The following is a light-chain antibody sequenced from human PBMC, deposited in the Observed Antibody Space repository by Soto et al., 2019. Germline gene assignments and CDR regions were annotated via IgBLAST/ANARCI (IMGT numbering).Light chain of an antibody. CDR3: QQTFSPDVT. Sequence: DIHLTQSPSSLSAAVGDRVTITCRASQAILTYLNWLQQKAGKAPEVLIYGASGLRSGVPSRFTGSGSATAFTLTITSLQREDAGTYFCQQTFSPDVTFGGGTKV. J-gene: IGKJ4*01. CDR2: GAS. CDR1: QAILTY. V-gene: IGKV1-39*01.